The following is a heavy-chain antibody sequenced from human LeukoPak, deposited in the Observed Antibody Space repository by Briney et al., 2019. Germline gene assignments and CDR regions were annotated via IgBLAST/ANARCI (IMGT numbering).Heavy chain of an antibody. Sequence: SGTLSLTCAVSGGSISSSNWWSWVRQPPGKGLEWIGEIYHSGSTNYNPSLKSRVTISVDKSKNQFSLKLSSVTAADTAVYYCARDTYYYDSSGYSPLDYWGQGTLVTVSS. CDR3: ARDTYYYDSSGYSPLDY. CDR1: GGSISSSNW. CDR2: IYHSGST. D-gene: IGHD3-22*01. V-gene: IGHV4-4*02. J-gene: IGHJ4*02.